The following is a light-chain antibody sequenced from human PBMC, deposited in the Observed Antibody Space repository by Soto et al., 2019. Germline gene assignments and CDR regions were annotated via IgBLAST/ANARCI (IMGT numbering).Light chain of an antibody. CDR1: QSVSKS. J-gene: IGKJ5*01. V-gene: IGKV3-15*01. CDR2: AAS. Sequence: EIVMTQSPATLSASPGERATLSCRASQSVSKSLAWYQQKPGQAPRLLIFAASTRATGIPARFSGSGSETEFTLTISSLQSEDFAVYYCQQYNNWPPLTFGQGTRLEIK. CDR3: QQYNNWPPLT.